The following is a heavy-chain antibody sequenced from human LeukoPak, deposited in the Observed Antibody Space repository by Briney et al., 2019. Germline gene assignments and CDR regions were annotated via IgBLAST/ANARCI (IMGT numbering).Heavy chain of an antibody. J-gene: IGHJ4*02. CDR1: GGTFSNYA. CDR3: ARGATMVTFDY. Sequence: GASVKVSCKASGGTFSNYAISWVRQAPGQGLEWMGGIIPIFGTANYAQKFQGRVTITADESTSTAYMELSSLRSEDTAVYYCARGATMVTFDYWGQGTLVAVSS. V-gene: IGHV1-69*01. CDR2: IIPIFGTA. D-gene: IGHD3-10*01.